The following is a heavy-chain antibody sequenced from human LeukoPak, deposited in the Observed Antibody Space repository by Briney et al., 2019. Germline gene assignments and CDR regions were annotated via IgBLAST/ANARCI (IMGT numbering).Heavy chain of an antibody. Sequence: GGSLRLSCAASGFTFSAYWMSWVRQGPGKGLDWVASINPDGSGTRYVDSVRGRFTISRDNAQDSLYLYMNSLSAEDTAGYYCVRLFGGVTTFDYWGQGTLVTVSS. D-gene: IGHD4-17*01. J-gene: IGHJ4*02. CDR3: VRLFGGVTTFDY. CDR1: GFTFSAYW. V-gene: IGHV3-7*01. CDR2: INPDGSGT.